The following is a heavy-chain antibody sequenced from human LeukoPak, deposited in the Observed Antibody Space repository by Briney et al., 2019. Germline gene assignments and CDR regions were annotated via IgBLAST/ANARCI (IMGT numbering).Heavy chain of an antibody. V-gene: IGHV3-30-3*01. CDR1: GFTFSRYP. CDR3: AAWRGYDSGSFSGPLDY. Sequence: GGSLRLSCAASGFTFSRYPMHWVRQVPGKGLEWVAVVSYDGSIKSYADSVKGRFTISRDNPRNTLYLQMNSLRGEDTAIYYCAAWRGYDSGSFSGPLDYWGQGTLVLVSS. CDR2: VSYDGSIK. D-gene: IGHD3-10*01. J-gene: IGHJ4*02.